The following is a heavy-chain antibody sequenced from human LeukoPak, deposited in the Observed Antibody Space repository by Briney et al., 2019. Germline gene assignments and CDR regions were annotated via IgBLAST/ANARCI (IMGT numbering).Heavy chain of an antibody. CDR1: GFTFSSYA. V-gene: IGHV3-23*01. CDR3: ARLGQYYDILTGYYSRAYYGMDV. CDR2: ISGSGGST. D-gene: IGHD3-9*01. J-gene: IGHJ6*02. Sequence: PGGSLRLSCAASGFTFSSYAMSWVRQAPGKGLEWVSAISGSGGSTYYADSVKGRFTISRDNSKNTLYLQMNSLRAEDTAVYYCARLGQYYDILTGYYSRAYYGMDVWGQGTTVTVSS.